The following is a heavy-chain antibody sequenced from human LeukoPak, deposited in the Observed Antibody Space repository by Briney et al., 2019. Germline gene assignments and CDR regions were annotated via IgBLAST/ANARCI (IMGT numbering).Heavy chain of an antibody. CDR1: GGSISSGGYY. CDR2: IYYSGST. CDR3: ARSSPTRSYYLFESYYFDY. D-gene: IGHD1-26*01. Sequence: PSETLSLTCTVSGGSISSGGYYWSWIRQHPGKGLEWIGYIYYSGSTYYNPSLKSRVTISVDTSKNQFSLKLSSVTAADTAVYYCARSSPTRSYYLFESYYFDYWGQGTLVTVFS. J-gene: IGHJ4*02. V-gene: IGHV4-31*03.